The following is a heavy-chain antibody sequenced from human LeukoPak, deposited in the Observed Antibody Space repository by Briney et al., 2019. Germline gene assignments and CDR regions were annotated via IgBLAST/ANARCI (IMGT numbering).Heavy chain of an antibody. D-gene: IGHD7-27*01. J-gene: IGHJ4*02. CDR3: ARVGATNWAYYFDY. CDR1: GFSFSSYE. CDR2: ISTSVSIT. V-gene: IGHV3-48*03. Sequence: AGGSLRLSCAASGFSFSSYEMNWVRQAPGKGRGWISYISTSVSITSYADSVKGRFTISRDNAKNSLFLQLNSLRDEDTALYYCARVGATNWAYYFDYWGQGTLVTVSS.